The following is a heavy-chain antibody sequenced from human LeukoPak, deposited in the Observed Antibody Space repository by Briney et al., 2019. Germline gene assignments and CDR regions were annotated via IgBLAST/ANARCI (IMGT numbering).Heavy chain of an antibody. CDR1: SGSIISSGYY. Sequence: TLSLTCTVSSGSIISSGYYWGWIRQPPGKGLEWIGYIYYSGSTYYNPSLKSRVTISVDTSKNQFSLKLSSVTAADTAVYYCARAPLMITFGGVIVPFDYWGQGTLVTVSS. J-gene: IGHJ4*02. D-gene: IGHD3-16*02. CDR3: ARAPLMITFGGVIVPFDY. CDR2: IYYSGST. V-gene: IGHV4-30-4*08.